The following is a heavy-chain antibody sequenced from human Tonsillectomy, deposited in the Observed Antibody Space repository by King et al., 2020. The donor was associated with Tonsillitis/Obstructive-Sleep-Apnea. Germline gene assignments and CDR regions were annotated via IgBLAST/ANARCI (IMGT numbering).Heavy chain of an antibody. V-gene: IGHV3-7*01. CDR3: ARKGGGGEGDV. D-gene: IGHD3-16*01. J-gene: IGHJ6*04. Sequence: VQLVESGGGLVQPGGSLRLSCGASRFTFSSYWMSGVRQAPGKGPEGVANIKQEGSEKYYVDSVKGRYTISRDNAKNSLYLQMNSLRAEDTAVYYCARKGGGGEGDVWGKGTTVTVSS. CDR2: IKQEGSEK. CDR1: RFTFSSYW.